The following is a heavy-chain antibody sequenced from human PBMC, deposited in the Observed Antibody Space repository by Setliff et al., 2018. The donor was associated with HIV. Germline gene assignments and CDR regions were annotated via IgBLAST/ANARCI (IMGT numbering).Heavy chain of an antibody. J-gene: IGHJ5*02. D-gene: IGHD2-15*01. CDR2: MYYTGTT. Sequence: SETLSLTCTVSGYSVSSGYYWAWIWQAPGKGLQWSCQMYYTGTTDYNPSLSSRVTISQDKSRNQFSLKLTSVTATDTAIYYCARGVGIGGNWFDPWGQGIMVTVSS. CDR3: ARGVGIGGNWFDP. CDR1: GYSVSSGYY. V-gene: IGHV4-38-2*02.